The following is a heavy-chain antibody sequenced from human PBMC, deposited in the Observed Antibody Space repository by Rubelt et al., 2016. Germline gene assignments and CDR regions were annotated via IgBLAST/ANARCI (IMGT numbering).Heavy chain of an antibody. V-gene: IGHV1-8*01. J-gene: IGHJ4*02. D-gene: IGHD6-13*01. CDR2: VNPSTGNT. CDR1: GYTFTNDE. Sequence: QVQLVQSGAEVKKPGASVKVSCKASGYTFTNDEINWVRQAPGQGLEWMGWVNPSTGNTGYPQRLQGRLTMTRDTSISTAYMELSSLTSDDTAVYYCARGYTTIWCWGQGTPVTVSS. CDR3: ARGYTTIWC.